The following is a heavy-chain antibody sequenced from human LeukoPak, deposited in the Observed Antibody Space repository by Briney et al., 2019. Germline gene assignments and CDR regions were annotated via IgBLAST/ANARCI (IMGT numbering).Heavy chain of an antibody. D-gene: IGHD2-2*01. Sequence: GGSLRLSCAASGFTFSDYTMNWVRQTPGKGLEWVSSIISSGYIYYADSVKGRFTISRDNAKSSLCLQMNSLRAEDTAVYYCARDRYCTSSTCYVEIDYWGQGTLVTVSS. CDR3: ARDRYCTSSTCYVEIDY. V-gene: IGHV3-69-1*01. CDR2: IISSGYI. J-gene: IGHJ4*02. CDR1: GFTFSDYT.